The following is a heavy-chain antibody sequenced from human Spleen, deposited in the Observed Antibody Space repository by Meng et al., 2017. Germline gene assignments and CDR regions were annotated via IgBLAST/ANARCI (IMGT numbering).Heavy chain of an antibody. Sequence: QVQLQQWGAGLLKPSETLSLTCVVSGGSFSDYYWSWIRQPPGKGLEWIGEINHSGSTNYNPSLESRATISVDTSQNNLSLKLSSVTAADTAVYYCARVKQLAYYFDYWGQGTLVTVSS. CDR3: ARVKQLAYYFDY. D-gene: IGHD6-6*01. J-gene: IGHJ4*02. V-gene: IGHV4-34*01. CDR2: INHSGST. CDR1: GGSFSDYY.